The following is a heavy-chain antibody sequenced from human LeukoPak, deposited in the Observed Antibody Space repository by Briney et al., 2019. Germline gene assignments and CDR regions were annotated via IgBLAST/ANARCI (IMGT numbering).Heavy chain of an antibody. CDR2: ISAYNGNT. V-gene: IGHV1-18*01. J-gene: IGHJ4*02. CDR1: GYTFTSYG. Sequence: ASVKVSCEASGYTFTSYGISWVRQAPGQGLEWMGWISAYNGNTNYAQKLQGRVTMTTDTSTSTAYMELRSLRSDDTAVYYCARDRAGDYVWGSYRNFDYWGQGTLVAVSS. D-gene: IGHD3-16*02. CDR3: ARDRAGDYVWGSYRNFDY.